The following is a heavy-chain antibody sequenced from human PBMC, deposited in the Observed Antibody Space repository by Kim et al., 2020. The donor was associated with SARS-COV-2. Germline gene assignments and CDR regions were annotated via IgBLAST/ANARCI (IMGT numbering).Heavy chain of an antibody. V-gene: IGHV1-8*01. CDR2: MNPNSGNT. Sequence: ASVKVSCKASGYTFTSYDINWVRQATGQGLEWMGWMNPNSGNTGYAQKFQGRVTMTRNTSISTAYMELSSLRSEDTAVYYCAIISYSSGWSLFGYWGQGTLVTVSS. CDR1: GYTFTSYD. D-gene: IGHD6-19*01. J-gene: IGHJ4*02. CDR3: AIISYSSGWSLFGY.